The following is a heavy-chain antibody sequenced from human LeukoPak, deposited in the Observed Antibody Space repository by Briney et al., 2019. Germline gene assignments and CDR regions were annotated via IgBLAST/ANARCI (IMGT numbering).Heavy chain of an antibody. V-gene: IGHV1-18*01. Sequence: ASVKVSCKASGYTFTSYGISWVRQAPGQGLEWMGWISAYNGNTNYAQKLQGRVTMTTDTSTSTAYMELSRLRSDDTAVYYCARARGDWNDLAFDIWGQGTMVTVSS. CDR2: ISAYNGNT. CDR1: GYTFTSYG. D-gene: IGHD1-1*01. J-gene: IGHJ3*02. CDR3: ARARGDWNDLAFDI.